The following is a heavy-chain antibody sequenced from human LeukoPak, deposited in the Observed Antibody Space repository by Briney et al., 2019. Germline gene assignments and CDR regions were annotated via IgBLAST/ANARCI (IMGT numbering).Heavy chain of an antibody. CDR2: ISGSGGST. Sequence: GALRLSCAASGFTFSSYAMSCVRQAPGKGLEWVSAISGSGGSTYYADSVKGRFTISRDNSKNTLYLQMNSLRAEDTAVYYCAKLRGYCSSTSCYRGIDYWGQGTLVTVSS. V-gene: IGHV3-23*01. D-gene: IGHD2-2*02. J-gene: IGHJ4*02. CDR1: GFTFSSYA. CDR3: AKLRGYCSSTSCYRGIDY.